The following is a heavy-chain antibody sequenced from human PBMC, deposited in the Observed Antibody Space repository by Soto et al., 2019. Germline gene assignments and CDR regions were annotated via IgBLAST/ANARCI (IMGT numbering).Heavy chain of an antibody. V-gene: IGHV3-30-3*01. D-gene: IGHD1-26*01. CDR2: ISENGDRQ. J-gene: IGHJ4*02. Sequence: PGGSLRLSCTVSGLTFSSSSVHWVRQAPGKGLEWVAVISENGDRQYSTDSVRGRFLVSRDTFNNTIYLQMSSLRPEDTGEYFCARRLAPSVSALGYWGQGALVTVSS. CDR1: GLTFSSSS. CDR3: ARRLAPSVSALGY.